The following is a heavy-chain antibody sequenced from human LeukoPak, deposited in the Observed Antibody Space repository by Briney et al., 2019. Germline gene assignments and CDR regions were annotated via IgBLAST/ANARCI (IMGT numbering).Heavy chain of an antibody. Sequence: GASVKVSCKASGYTFTSYGISWVRQAPGQGLEWMGWISAYNGNTNYAQKFQGRVTMTTDTSTSTAYMELRSLRSDDTAVYCCARRISDILTGYYFDYWGQGTLVTVSS. CDR1: GYTFTSYG. D-gene: IGHD3-9*01. CDR3: ARRISDILTGYYFDY. V-gene: IGHV1-18*01. CDR2: ISAYNGNT. J-gene: IGHJ4*02.